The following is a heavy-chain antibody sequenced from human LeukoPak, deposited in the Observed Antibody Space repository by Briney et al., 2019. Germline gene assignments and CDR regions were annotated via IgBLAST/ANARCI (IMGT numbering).Heavy chain of an antibody. V-gene: IGHV3-66*01. CDR2: IHSGGST. CDR3: ARDRYYIFDY. D-gene: IGHD3-10*01. Sequence: GGSLRLSCAASGFTVSSNYMTWVRQAPGKGLECVSIIHSGGSTDYADSVKGRFTISRDNSKNTLYLQMNSLRAEDTAVYFCARDRYYIFDYWGQGAPVTVSS. J-gene: IGHJ4*02. CDR1: GFTVSSNY.